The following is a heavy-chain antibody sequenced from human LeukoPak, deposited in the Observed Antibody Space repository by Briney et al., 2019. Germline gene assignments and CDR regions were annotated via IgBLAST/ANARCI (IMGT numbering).Heavy chain of an antibody. V-gene: IGHV3-30*02. D-gene: IGHD6-19*01. CDR3: AKDYKAVAGTNCFDY. CDR1: GFTFSSYG. J-gene: IGHJ4*02. CDR2: IRYDGSNK. Sequence: PGGSLRLSCAASGFTFSSYGMHSVRQAPGKGLEWVAFIRYDGSNKYYADSVKGRFTISRDNSKNTLYLQMNSLRAEDTAVYYCAKDYKAVAGTNCFDYWGQGTLVTVSS.